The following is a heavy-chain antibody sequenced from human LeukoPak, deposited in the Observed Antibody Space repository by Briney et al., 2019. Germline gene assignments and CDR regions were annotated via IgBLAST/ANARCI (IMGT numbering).Heavy chain of an antibody. CDR3: ARAPLGYCSSTSCSRTHFDY. D-gene: IGHD2-2*01. CDR1: GFTFSSYS. V-gene: IGHV3-21*01. CDR2: ISSSSSYI. J-gene: IGHJ4*02. Sequence: GGSLRLSCAASGFTFSSYSMNWVRQAPGKGLEWVSSISSSSSYIYYADSVKGRFTISRDNAKNSLYLQMNSLRAEDTAVYYCARAPLGYCSSTSCSRTHFDYWGQGTLVTVSS.